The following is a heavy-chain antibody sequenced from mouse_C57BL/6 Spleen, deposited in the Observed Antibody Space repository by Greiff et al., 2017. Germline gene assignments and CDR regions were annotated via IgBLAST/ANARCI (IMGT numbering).Heavy chain of an antibody. V-gene: IGHV7-3*01. CDR2: IRNKANGYTP. D-gene: IGHD2-4*01. CDR3: ARYHSIDYDYGSEYFDV. Sequence: EVQLVESGGGLVQPGGSLSLSCAASGFTFTDYYMSWVRQPPGTALEWLGFIRNKANGYTPEYSASLKGRFTISRDNSQSLIYLQMNALRAEDSATYYCARYHSIDYDYGSEYFDVWGTGTTVTGSS. CDR1: GFTFTDYY. J-gene: IGHJ1*03.